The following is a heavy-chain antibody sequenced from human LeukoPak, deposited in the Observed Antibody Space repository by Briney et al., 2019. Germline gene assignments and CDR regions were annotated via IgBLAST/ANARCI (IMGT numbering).Heavy chain of an antibody. V-gene: IGHV3-23*01. Sequence: GGSLRLSCAASGXTFSAYAMSWVRQAPGKGLEWVSVISGNGGSTYYADSVKGRFTISRDNSKNTLFLQMNSLRAEDTAVYYCAREVGWFDIWGQGTLVTVSS. CDR3: AREVGWFDI. J-gene: IGHJ5*02. CDR1: GXTFSAYA. CDR2: ISGNGGST. D-gene: IGHD1-26*01.